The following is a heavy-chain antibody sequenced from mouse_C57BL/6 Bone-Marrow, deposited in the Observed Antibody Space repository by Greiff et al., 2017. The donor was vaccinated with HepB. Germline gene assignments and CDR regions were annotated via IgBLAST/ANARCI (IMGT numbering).Heavy chain of an antibody. J-gene: IGHJ2*01. CDR1: GFTFSTSG. V-gene: IGHV5-6*01. CDR3: ARDRFDYYFDY. CDR2: INTGGTYT. Sequence: ELMLVESGGDLVKPGGSLKLSCVASGFTFSTSGMSWVRQTPDKRLEWVATINTGGTYTYYLDSVKGRFTISKDTARSTLFLQMSSLKSEDTGIYYCARDRFDYYFDYWGQGTTLTVSS. D-gene: IGHD2-14*01.